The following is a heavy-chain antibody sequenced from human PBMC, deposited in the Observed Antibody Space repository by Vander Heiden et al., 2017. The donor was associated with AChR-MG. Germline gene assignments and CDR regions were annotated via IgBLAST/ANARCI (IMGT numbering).Heavy chain of an antibody. CDR3: ARGASRITIFGGVIISGAFDI. J-gene: IGHJ3*02. CDR1: GGSFSGYY. D-gene: IGHD3-3*01. Sequence: QVQLQQWGAGLLKPSETLSLTCAVYGGSFSGYYWSWIRQPPGKGLEWIGEINQSGSTNYNPSLKSRVTISVDTSKNQFSLKLSSVTAADTAVYYCARGASRITIFGGVIISGAFDIWGQGTMVTVSS. CDR2: INQSGST. V-gene: IGHV4-34*01.